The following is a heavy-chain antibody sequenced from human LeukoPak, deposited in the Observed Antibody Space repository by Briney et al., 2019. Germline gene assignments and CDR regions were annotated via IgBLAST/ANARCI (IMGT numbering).Heavy chain of an antibody. V-gene: IGHV5-10-1*01. CDR1: GYNFSNCL. CDR2: IDPSDSYT. Sequence: GESLKISCEGSGYNFSNCLIGWVRQLPGKGLEWMGRIDPSDSYTNYSPSFQGHVTISADKSISTAYLQWSSLKASDTAMYYCARLRSKNWFDPWGQGTLVTVSS. D-gene: IGHD5-12*01. CDR3: ARLRSKNWFDP. J-gene: IGHJ5*02.